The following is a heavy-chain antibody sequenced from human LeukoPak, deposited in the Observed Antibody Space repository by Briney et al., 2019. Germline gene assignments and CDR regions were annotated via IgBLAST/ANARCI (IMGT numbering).Heavy chain of an antibody. J-gene: IGHJ4*02. Sequence: SETLSLTCTVSGGSISSYYWSWIRQPPGKGLEWIGYIYYSGSTNYNPSLKSRVTIPVDTSKNQFSLKLSSVTAADTAVYYGAREGDGYSMPDYWGQGTLVTVSS. V-gene: IGHV4-59*01. CDR2: IYYSGST. CDR1: GGSISSYY. D-gene: IGHD5-24*01. CDR3: AREGDGYSMPDY.